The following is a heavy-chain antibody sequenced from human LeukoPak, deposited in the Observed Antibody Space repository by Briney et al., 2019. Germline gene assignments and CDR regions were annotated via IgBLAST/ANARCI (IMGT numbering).Heavy chain of an antibody. J-gene: IGHJ5*01. CDR1: GYTFTRHG. CDR2: ISGYNGDT. D-gene: IGHD2-2*01. Sequence: ASVKVSCKASGYTFTRHGISWVRQAPGQGLEWVGWISGYNGDTKFAQKFQDRVSMTTDTSTSTAYMEVRSLRSDDTAMYYCARDPSNTSGRMIWFDSWGQGTLVTVSS. CDR3: ARDPSNTSGRMIWFDS. V-gene: IGHV1-18*01.